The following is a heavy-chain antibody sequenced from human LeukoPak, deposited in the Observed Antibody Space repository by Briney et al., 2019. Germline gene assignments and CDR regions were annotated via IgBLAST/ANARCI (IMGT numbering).Heavy chain of an antibody. CDR2: IYPGDSDT. V-gene: IGHV5-51*01. D-gene: IGHD3-16*02. CDR3: ARSPYVWGSYRYYFDY. CDR1: GYSFTSYW. J-gene: IGHJ4*02. Sequence: GEPLKISCKGSGYSFTSYWIGWVRQMPGKGLEWMGIIYPGDSDTRYSPSFQGQVTISADKSISTAYLQWSSLKASDTAMYYCARSPYVWGSYRYYFDYWGQGTLVTVSS.